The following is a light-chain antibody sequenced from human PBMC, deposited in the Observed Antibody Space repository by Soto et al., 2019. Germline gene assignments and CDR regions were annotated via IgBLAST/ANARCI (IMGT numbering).Light chain of an antibody. V-gene: IGKV3-11*01. CDR2: DAS. J-gene: IGKJ4*01. CDR3: PQRRDWPLT. Sequence: EIVLTQSPATLSLSPGERATLSCRASQSLSSYLAWHQQKRGQAPRLLIYDASKRPTGIPAGFSGSGSGTDFTLRISSLEPEDFAVYYCPQRRDWPLTFGGGTKVEIK. CDR1: QSLSSY.